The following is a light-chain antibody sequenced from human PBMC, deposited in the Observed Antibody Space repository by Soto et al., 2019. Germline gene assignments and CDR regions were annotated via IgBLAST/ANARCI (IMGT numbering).Light chain of an antibody. CDR2: EVS. V-gene: IGLV2-23*02. Sequence: QSALTQPASVSGSPGQSIIISCTGTSSDVGSYNFVSWYQQHPGKAPKLMIYEVSKRPSGFSNRFSGSKSGNTASLTISGLQPEDEADYYCCSYAGNSGVFGGGTKVTVL. CDR3: CSYAGNSGV. J-gene: IGLJ3*02. CDR1: SSDVGSYNF.